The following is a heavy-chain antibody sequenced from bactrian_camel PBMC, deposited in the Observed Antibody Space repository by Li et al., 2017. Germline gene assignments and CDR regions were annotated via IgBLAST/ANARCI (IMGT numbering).Heavy chain of an antibody. Sequence: HVQLVESGGGSVQAGGSLRLACTAPRDTYTDTCMGWFRQSPGQEREGVAAVYTGYGNKYYAPSAKGRFTISHDDDANRLYLQVRSLTPEDTAMYYCAAVTGCSLTPWLRGPGNKSGPMNWGQGTQVTVS. CDR2: VYTGYGNK. D-gene: IGHD3*01. V-gene: IGHV3S54*01. CDR1: RDTYTDTC. J-gene: IGHJ4*01. CDR3: AAVTGCSLTPWLRGPGNKSGPMN.